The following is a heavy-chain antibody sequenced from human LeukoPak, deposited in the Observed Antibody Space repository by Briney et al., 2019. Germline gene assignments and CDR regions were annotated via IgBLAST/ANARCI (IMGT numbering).Heavy chain of an antibody. J-gene: IGHJ4*02. CDR3: ARGYVPYNDFWSGSIGY. CDR1: GFTFSSYA. Sequence: QAGGSLRLSRAASGFTFSSYAMHWVRQAPGKGLEWVAVISYDGSNKYYADSVKGRFTISRDNSKNTLYLQMNSLRAEDTAVYYCARGYVPYNDFWSGSIGYWGQGTLVTVSS. D-gene: IGHD3-3*01. CDR2: ISYDGSNK. V-gene: IGHV3-30-3*01.